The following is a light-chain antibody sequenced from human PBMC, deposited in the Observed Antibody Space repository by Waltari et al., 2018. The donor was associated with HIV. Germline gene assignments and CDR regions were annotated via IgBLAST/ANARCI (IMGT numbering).Light chain of an antibody. CDR3: QAWDSSTVV. CDR2: PDR. Sequence: SYDLTQPPSVSVSPGQTASITCSGEKLGDKYACWYQQKPGQSPVLVIYPDRKRPSGIPERFAGSNSGNTATLTISGIQAMDEADYYCQAWDSSTVVFGGGTKLTVL. V-gene: IGLV3-1*01. J-gene: IGLJ2*01. CDR1: KLGDKY.